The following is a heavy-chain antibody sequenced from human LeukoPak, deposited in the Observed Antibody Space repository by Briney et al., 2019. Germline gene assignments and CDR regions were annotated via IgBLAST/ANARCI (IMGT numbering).Heavy chain of an antibody. CDR2: ISYDGSNK. CDR1: GFTFSSYG. J-gene: IGHJ6*02. V-gene: IGHV3-30*18. Sequence: PGRSLRLSCAASGFTFSSYGMHWVRQAPGKGLEWVAVISYDGSNKYYADSVKSRFTISRDNSKNTLYLQMNSLRAEDTAVYYCAKDWSTYYYYYGMDVWGQGTTVTVSS. CDR3: AKDWSTYYYYYGMDV.